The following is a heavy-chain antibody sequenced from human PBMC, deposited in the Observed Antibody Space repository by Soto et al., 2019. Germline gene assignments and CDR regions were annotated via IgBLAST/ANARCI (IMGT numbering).Heavy chain of an antibody. J-gene: IGHJ4*02. CDR2: IIPILGTA. D-gene: IGHD5-18*01. V-gene: IGHV1-69*10. CDR3: ARDSRRGYSYGFLDY. CDR1: GGTFSSYA. Sequence: SVKVSCKASGGTFSSYAISWVRQAPGQGLEWMGGIIPILGTANYAQKFQGRVTITADKSTSTAYMELSSLRSEDTAVYYCARDSRRGYSYGFLDYWGQGTLVTVSS.